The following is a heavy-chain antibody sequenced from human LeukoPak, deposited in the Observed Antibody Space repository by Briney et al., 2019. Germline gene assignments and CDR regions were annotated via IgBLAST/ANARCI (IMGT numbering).Heavy chain of an antibody. D-gene: IGHD5-24*01. CDR3: ARLAHYNPYYMDV. CDR2: IYYSGST. V-gene: IGHV4-59*08. CDR1: GGSISSYY. J-gene: IGHJ6*03. Sequence: PSETLSLTCTVSGGSISSYYWSWIRQPPGKGLERIGYIYYSGSTNYNPSLTSRVTISVDTSKNQFSLKLSSVTAADTAVYYCARLAHYNPYYMDVWGKGTTVTVSS.